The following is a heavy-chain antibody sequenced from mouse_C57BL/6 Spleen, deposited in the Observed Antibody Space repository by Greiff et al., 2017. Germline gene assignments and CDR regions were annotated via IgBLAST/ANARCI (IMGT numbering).Heavy chain of an antibody. CDR1: GYTFTSYG. V-gene: IGHV1-81*01. CDR3: ARPYDYDGYAMDY. J-gene: IGHJ4*01. CDR2: IYPRSGNT. D-gene: IGHD2-4*01. Sequence: QVQLQPSGAELARPGASVKLSCKASGYTFTSYGISWVKQRTGQGLEWIGEIYPRSGNTYYNEKFKGKATLTADKSSSTAYMELRSLTSEDSAVYFCARPYDYDGYAMDYWGQGTSVTVSS.